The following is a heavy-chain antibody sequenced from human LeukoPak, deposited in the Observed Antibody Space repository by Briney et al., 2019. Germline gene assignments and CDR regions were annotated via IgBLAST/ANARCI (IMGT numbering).Heavy chain of an antibody. V-gene: IGHV1-18*01. Sequence: ASVKVSCKASGYTFTSYGISWVRQAPGQGLEWMGWISAYNGNTNYAQKLQGRVTMTTDTSTSTAYMELSRLRSDDTAVYYCARDLGGDHYYDSSGYDYWGQGTLVTVSS. CDR2: ISAYNGNT. D-gene: IGHD3-22*01. CDR3: ARDLGGDHYYDSSGYDY. CDR1: GYTFTSYG. J-gene: IGHJ4*02.